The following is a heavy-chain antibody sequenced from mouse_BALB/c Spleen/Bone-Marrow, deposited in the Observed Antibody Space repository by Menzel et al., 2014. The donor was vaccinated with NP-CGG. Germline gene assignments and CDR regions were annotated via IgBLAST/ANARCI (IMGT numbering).Heavy chain of an antibody. V-gene: IGHV14-3*02. CDR3: ATLTTVVDAMDY. CDR1: GFNIKDTY. D-gene: IGHD1-1*01. Sequence: VHVKQSGAELVKPGASVKLSCTASGFNIKDTYMHWVKQRPEQGLEWIGRIDPANGNTKYDPKFQGKATITADTSSNTAYLQLSSLTAEETAVYYCATLTTVVDAMDYWGQGTSVTVSS. J-gene: IGHJ4*01. CDR2: IDPANGNT.